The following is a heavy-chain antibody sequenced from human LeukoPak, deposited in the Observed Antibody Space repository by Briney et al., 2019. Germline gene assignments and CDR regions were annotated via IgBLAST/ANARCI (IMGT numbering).Heavy chain of an antibody. CDR3: AKLGGSYYRLFSFDD. D-gene: IGHD1-26*01. J-gene: IGHJ4*02. V-gene: IGHV3-23*01. CDR2: ISGSGGST. Sequence: QPGGSLRLSCAASGFTFGSYWMSWVRQAPGKGLEWVSAISGSGGSTYYADSVKGRFTISRDSSNNILSLQMNTLRAEDTALYYCAKLGGSYYRLFSFDDWGQGTLVTVSS. CDR1: GFTFGSYW.